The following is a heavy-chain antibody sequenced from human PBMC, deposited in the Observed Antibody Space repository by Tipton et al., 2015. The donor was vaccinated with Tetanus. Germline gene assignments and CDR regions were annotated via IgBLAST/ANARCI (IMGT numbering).Heavy chain of an antibody. CDR1: GGSFSGFF. Sequence: TLSLTCAVYGGSFSGFFWSWVRQSPGKGLEWLGYVFYSGSTDLNPSLKSRVTISVDTSNNLFSLKLTSVTTADTAVYYCARSGGRRHAFDIWGQGTMVTVSS. D-gene: IGHD3-16*01. J-gene: IGHJ3*02. CDR2: VFYSGST. CDR3: ARSGGRRHAFDI. V-gene: IGHV4-59*01.